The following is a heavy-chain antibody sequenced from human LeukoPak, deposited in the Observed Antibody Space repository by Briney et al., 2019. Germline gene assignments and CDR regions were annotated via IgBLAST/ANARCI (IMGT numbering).Heavy chain of an antibody. CDR1: GFTFSSYA. J-gene: IGHJ3*02. D-gene: IGHD1-26*01. CDR2: ISGSGGST. V-gene: IGHV3-23*01. Sequence: GGSLRLSCAASGFTFSSYAMSWVRQAPGKGLEWVSAISGSGGSTYYADSVKGRFTISRDNAKNSLYLQMNSLRAEDTAVYYCARDPSPGSYNAFDIWGQGTMVTVSS. CDR3: ARDPSPGSYNAFDI.